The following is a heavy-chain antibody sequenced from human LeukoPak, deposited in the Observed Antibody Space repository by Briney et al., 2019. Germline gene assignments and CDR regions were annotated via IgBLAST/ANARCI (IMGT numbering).Heavy chain of an antibody. CDR1: GGSISSSSYY. CDR2: IYHSGST. Sequence: SETLSLTCTVSGGSISSSSYYWGWIRQPPGKGLEWIGEIYHSGSTNYNPSLKSRVTISVDMSKNQFSLKLSSVTAADTAVYYCARDNYYDSSGYYYWFDPWGQGTLVTVSS. D-gene: IGHD3-22*01. V-gene: IGHV4-39*07. J-gene: IGHJ5*02. CDR3: ARDNYYDSSGYYYWFDP.